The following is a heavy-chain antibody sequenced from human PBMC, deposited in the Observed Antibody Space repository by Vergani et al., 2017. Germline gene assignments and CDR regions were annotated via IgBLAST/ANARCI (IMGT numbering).Heavy chain of an antibody. CDR2: INHSGST. V-gene: IGHV4-34*01. CDR1: GGSFSGYY. CDR3: ARILRMYYXDSSGYYPDKQDDAFDI. J-gene: IGHJ3*02. Sequence: QVQLQQWGAGLLKPSETLSLTCAVYGGSFSGYYWSWIRQPPGKGLEWIGEINHSGSTNYNPSLKSRVTISVDTSKNQFSLKLGSVTAADTAVYYCARILRMYYXDSSGYYPDKQDDAFDIWGQGTMVTVSS. D-gene: IGHD3-22*01.